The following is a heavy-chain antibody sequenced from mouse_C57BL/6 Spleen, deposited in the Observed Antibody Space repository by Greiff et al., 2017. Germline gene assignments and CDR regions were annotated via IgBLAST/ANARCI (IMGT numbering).Heavy chain of an antibody. J-gene: IGHJ3*01. D-gene: IGHD2-4*01. CDR2: IYPGDGDT. CDR3: ARWITTGGFAY. V-gene: IGHV1-82*01. Sequence: VQLQQSGPELVKPGASVKISCKASGYAFSSSWMNWVKQRPGQGLEWIGRIYPGDGDTNYNGKFKGKATLTADKSSSTAYMQLSSLTSEDSAVYVCARWITTGGFAYWGQGTLVTVSA. CDR1: GYAFSSSW.